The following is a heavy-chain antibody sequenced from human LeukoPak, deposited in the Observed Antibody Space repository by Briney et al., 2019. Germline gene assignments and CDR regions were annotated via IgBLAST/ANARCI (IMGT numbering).Heavy chain of an antibody. D-gene: IGHD3-10*01. CDR2: INPNSGGT. CDR3: ARGRNTMVRGVIDWFDP. V-gene: IGHV1-2*02. Sequence: ASVTVSCTASGYTFTVYYMHWVRQAPGQGLEWMGWINPNSGGTNYAQKFQGRVTMTRDTSISTAYMELSRLRSDDTAVYYCARGRNTMVRGVIDWFDPWGQGTLVTVSS. J-gene: IGHJ5*02. CDR1: GYTFTVYY.